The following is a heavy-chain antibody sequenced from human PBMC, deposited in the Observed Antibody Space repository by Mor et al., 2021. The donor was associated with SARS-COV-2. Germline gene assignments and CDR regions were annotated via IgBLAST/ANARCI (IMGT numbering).Heavy chain of an antibody. V-gene: IGHV3-30*01. Sequence: FTISRDNSKNTLYLQMNSLRVEDTAVYYCASEYRYDDYGTEYFQHWGQGTLVTVSS. D-gene: IGHD4-17*01. J-gene: IGHJ1*01. CDR3: ASEYRYDDYGTEYFQH.